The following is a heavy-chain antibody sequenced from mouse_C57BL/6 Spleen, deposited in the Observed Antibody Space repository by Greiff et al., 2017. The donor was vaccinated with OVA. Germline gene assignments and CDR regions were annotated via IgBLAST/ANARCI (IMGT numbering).Heavy chain of an antibody. CDR3: ARGPGSFYAMDY. CDR1: GYSITSGYY. D-gene: IGHD1-1*01. CDR2: ISYDGSN. V-gene: IGHV3-6*01. Sequence: EVQLQQSGPGLVKPSQSLSLTCSVTGYSITSGYYWNWIRQFPGNKLEWMGYISYDGSNNYNPSLKNRISITRDTSKNQFVLKLNSVTTEDTATYYCARGPGSFYAMDYWGQGTSVTVSS. J-gene: IGHJ4*01.